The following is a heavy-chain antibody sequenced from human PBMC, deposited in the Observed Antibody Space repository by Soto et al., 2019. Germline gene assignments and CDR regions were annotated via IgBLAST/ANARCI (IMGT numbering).Heavy chain of an antibody. J-gene: IGHJ6*02. D-gene: IGHD4-4*01. CDR2: IYPGDSDT. Sequence: GESLKISCKGSGYTFTDYWIGWVRQLPVKGLEWMGIIYPGDSDTRYSPSFQGHVTITVDKSTSTAYLQWNTLKASDTAMYYCARHISNVRYYYYAMDVWGQGTTVTVSS. CDR1: GYTFTDYW. V-gene: IGHV5-51*01. CDR3: ARHISNVRYYYYAMDV.